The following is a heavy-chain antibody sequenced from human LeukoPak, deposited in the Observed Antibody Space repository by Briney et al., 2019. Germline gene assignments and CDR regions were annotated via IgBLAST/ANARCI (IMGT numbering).Heavy chain of an antibody. V-gene: IGHV1-18*01. D-gene: IGHD2-15*01. J-gene: IGHJ4*02. CDR1: GCTFTSYG. Sequence: ASVKVSCKASGCTFTSYGISWVRQAPGQGLEWMGWICAYNGNTNYAQKLQGGVTMTTDTSTSTAYMELRSLRSDDTAVYYCAREGYCSGGSCYLTYFDYWGQGTLVTVSS. CDR2: ICAYNGNT. CDR3: AREGYCSGGSCYLTYFDY.